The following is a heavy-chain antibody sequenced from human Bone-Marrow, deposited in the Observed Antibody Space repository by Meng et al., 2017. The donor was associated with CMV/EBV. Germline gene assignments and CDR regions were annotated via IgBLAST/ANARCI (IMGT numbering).Heavy chain of an antibody. Sequence: GESLKISCAPSGFTFNTYTIHWVRQAPGKGLEWVSSISSSRSYINYADSVKGRFTISRDNAKNSVFLQLSSLRAEDTAVYYCAMWVRDFWSGSPRRLLFPFDYWGQGTLVTVSS. CDR1: GFTFNTYT. CDR2: ISSSRSYI. J-gene: IGHJ4*02. CDR3: AMWVRDFWSGSPRRLLFPFDY. D-gene: IGHD3-3*01. V-gene: IGHV3-21*01.